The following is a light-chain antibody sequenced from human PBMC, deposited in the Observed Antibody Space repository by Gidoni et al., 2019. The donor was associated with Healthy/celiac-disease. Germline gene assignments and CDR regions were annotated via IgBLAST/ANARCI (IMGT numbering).Light chain of an antibody. Sequence: EIVMPQSPDSRAVSLGERATINGEYSRSVLYSSNNKNYLAWYQQKPGQPPKLLIYWASTRESGVPDRFSGSGSGTDFTLTISSLQAEDLAVYYCQQYYSTPPWTFGQGTKVEIK. CDR1: RSVLYSSNNKNY. CDR2: WAS. J-gene: IGKJ1*01. V-gene: IGKV4-1*01. CDR3: QQYYSTPPWT.